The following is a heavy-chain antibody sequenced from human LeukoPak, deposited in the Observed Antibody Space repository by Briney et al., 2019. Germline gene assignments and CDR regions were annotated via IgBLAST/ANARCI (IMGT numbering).Heavy chain of an antibody. J-gene: IGHJ4*02. CDR1: GYSISSGYY. V-gene: IGHV4-38-2*02. CDR3: ARVGAAGPYYFDY. Sequence: PSETLSLTCTVSGYSISSGYYWGWIRQPPGKGLEWIGSIYHSGSTYYNPSLKSRVTISVDTSKNQFSLKLSSVTAADTAVYYCARVGAAGPYYFDYWGQGTLVTVSS. D-gene: IGHD6-13*01. CDR2: IYHSGST.